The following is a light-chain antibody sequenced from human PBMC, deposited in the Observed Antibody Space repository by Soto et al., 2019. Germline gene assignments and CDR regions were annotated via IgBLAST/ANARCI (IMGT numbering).Light chain of an antibody. V-gene: IGKV1-12*01. CDR1: QAIGTW. Sequence: DIQMPQSPCSVPASVGARVTSTCRASQAIGTWLAWYQQKPGKANNLLIYTASSLQLGVPSRFSGSGSGTDFTLTISGLQPEEFATYYCQQSSTFPITFGQGTRLEIK. CDR3: QQSSTFPIT. CDR2: TAS. J-gene: IGKJ5*01.